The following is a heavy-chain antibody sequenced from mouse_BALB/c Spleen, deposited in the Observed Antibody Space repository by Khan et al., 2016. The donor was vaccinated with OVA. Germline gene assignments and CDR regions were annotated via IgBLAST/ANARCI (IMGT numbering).Heavy chain of an antibody. CDR3: ARTARIKY. D-gene: IGHD3-3*01. Sequence: VQLQESGPGLVKPSQSLSLTCTVTGYSITSGYGWNWIRQLPGNKLEWMGIISYSGSTNYNPSFKSRISITRDTSNNQFFLQLNSVTTEDTATYYCARTARIKYWGQGTTLTVSS. J-gene: IGHJ2*01. CDR1: GYSITSGYG. CDR2: ISYSGST. V-gene: IGHV3-2*02.